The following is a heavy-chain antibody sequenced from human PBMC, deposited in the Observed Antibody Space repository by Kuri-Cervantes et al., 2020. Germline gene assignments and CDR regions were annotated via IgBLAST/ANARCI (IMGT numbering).Heavy chain of an antibody. CDR2: ISAYNENT. CDR3: ATVSGGIGGWFDP. J-gene: IGHJ5*02. Sequence: ASVKVSCKASGYTFTGYYMHWVRQAPGQGLEWMGWISAYNENTIYAQKFQGRVTMTTDTSTNTGYMELRGLRSDDTAVYYCATVSGGIGGWFDPWGQGTLVTVSS. CDR1: GYTFTGYY. V-gene: IGHV1-18*04. D-gene: IGHD3-16*01.